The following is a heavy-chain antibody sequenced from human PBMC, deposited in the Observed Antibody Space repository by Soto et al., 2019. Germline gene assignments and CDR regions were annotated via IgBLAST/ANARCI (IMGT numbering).Heavy chain of an antibody. Sequence: SETLSLTCTVSGGSVSSGAYYWTWFRQRPGKGLEWIGYIYYSGSTYYSPSLKSRLSISLDTSKNQFSLRLSSVTAADTAMYYCARARLRAVYAFDIWGQGTMVT. CDR2: IYYSGST. J-gene: IGHJ3*02. D-gene: IGHD5-12*01. CDR1: GGSVSSGAYY. CDR3: ARARLRAVYAFDI. V-gene: IGHV4-31*03.